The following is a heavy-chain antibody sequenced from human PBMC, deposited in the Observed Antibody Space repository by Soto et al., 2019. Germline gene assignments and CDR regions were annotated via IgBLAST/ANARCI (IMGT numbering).Heavy chain of an antibody. CDR1: GFTFSSYW. D-gene: IGHD3-22*01. J-gene: IGHJ6*02. V-gene: IGHV3-7*01. CDR2: IKQDGSEK. CDR3: ARGSLGRGYFYYYGMDV. Sequence: GGPLRLSCAASGFTFSSYWMSWVRQAPGKGLEWVANIKQDGSEKYYVDSVKGRFTISRDNAKNSLYLQMNSLRAEDTAVYYCARGSLGRGYFYYYGMDVWGQGTTVTVSS.